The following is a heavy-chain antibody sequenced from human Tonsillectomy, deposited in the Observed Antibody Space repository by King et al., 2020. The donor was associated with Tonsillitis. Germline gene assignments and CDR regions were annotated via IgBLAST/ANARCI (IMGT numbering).Heavy chain of an antibody. CDR3: ATAIVAGALNF. CDR1: GVTSRSFA. J-gene: IGHJ4*02. CDR2: ISDYGYDK. V-gene: IGHV3-30-3*01. Sequence: VQLVESGGGVVLPGRSLRLSCAASGVTSRSFAMHWVRQAPGKGLEWVASISDYGYDKFYADSLKGRFTISKDIPNNTLYLQMKSMRLQDTGIYYCATAIVAGALNFWGQGTLVTVSS. D-gene: IGHD5-12*01.